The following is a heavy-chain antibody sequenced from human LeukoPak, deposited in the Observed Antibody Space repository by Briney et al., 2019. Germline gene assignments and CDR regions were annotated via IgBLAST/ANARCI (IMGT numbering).Heavy chain of an antibody. Sequence: ASVKVSCKVSGYTLTELSVHWVRQAPGKGLEWMGGFDPEDGETIYAQKFQGRVTMTEDTSTDTAYMELSSLRSEDTAVYYCATPYYDFWSGYYLPFRYYFDYWGQGTLVTVSS. V-gene: IGHV1-24*01. D-gene: IGHD3-3*01. CDR1: GYTLTELS. CDR2: FDPEDGET. J-gene: IGHJ4*02. CDR3: ATPYYDFWSGYYLPFRYYFDY.